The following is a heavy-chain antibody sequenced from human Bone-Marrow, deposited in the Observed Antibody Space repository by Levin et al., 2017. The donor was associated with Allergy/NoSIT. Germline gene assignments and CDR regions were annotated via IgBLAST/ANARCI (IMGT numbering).Heavy chain of an antibody. V-gene: IGHV3-7*01. CDR2: IKQDGSEK. CDR3: AKSGGRGMAIFGVVVGFGLDV. Sequence: GESLKISCAASGFTFSDYWMTWVRQAPGKGLEWVANIKQDGSEKYCVDSVKGRFTISRDNAKNSLYLQMNSLRAEDTAVYYCAKSGGRGMAIFGVVVGFGLDVWGQGTTVTVSS. J-gene: IGHJ6*02. CDR1: GFTFSDYW. D-gene: IGHD3-3*01.